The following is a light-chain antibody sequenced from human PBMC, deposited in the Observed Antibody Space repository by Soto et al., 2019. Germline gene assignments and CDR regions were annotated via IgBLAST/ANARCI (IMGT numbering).Light chain of an antibody. Sequence: EIVLTQSPGALSLSPGDRATLSCRASQSVSSSYLAWYQQRPGQTPSLLIYGASTRATGIPDRFSGSGSGTHFTLTISRLEPGDFAVYYCQHFGGTTFTFGQGTRLEIK. CDR1: QSVSSSY. CDR2: GAS. J-gene: IGKJ5*01. CDR3: QHFGGTTFT. V-gene: IGKV3-20*01.